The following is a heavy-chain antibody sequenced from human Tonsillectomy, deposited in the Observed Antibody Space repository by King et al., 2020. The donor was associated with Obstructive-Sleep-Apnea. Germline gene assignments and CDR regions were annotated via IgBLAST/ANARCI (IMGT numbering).Heavy chain of an antibody. CDR2: ISSSSRTI. Sequence: VQLVESGGGLVQPGGSLRLPCAASGFTFSSYSMNWVRQAPGKGLEWVSYISSSSRTIYYADSVKGRFTISRDNAKNSLYLHMNSLRAEDTAVYYCVRDQRFKPTTPWGMDVWGQGTTVTVSS. J-gene: IGHJ6*02. V-gene: IGHV3-48*04. CDR1: GFTFSSYS. CDR3: VRDQRFKPTTPWGMDV. D-gene: IGHD3-3*01.